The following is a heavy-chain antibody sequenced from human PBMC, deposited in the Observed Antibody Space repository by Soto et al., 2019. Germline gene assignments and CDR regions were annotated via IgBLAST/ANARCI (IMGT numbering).Heavy chain of an antibody. Sequence: SETLSLTCAVSSGSISSSNWWSWVRQPPGKGLEWIGEIYHSGSTNYNPSLKSRVTISVDKSKNQFSLKLSSVTAADTAVYYCARDGGPNLKYYFDYWGQGTLVTVSS. D-gene: IGHD3-9*01. CDR2: IYHSGST. CDR1: SGSISSSNW. J-gene: IGHJ4*02. CDR3: ARDGGPNLKYYFDY. V-gene: IGHV4-4*02.